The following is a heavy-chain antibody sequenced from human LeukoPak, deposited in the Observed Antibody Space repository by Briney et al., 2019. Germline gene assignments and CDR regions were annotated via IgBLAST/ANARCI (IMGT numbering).Heavy chain of an antibody. CDR3: AKGVRITMVRGAFDI. V-gene: IGHV3-74*01. CDR2: INSDGSRT. Sequence: GGSLRLSCEASGFTFSRYWMHWVRQAPGKGLVWVSRINSDGSRTTYADSVRGRFTISRDNAKNSLYLQMNSLRAEDTALYYCAKGVRITMVRGAFDIWGQGTMVTVSS. J-gene: IGHJ3*02. D-gene: IGHD3-10*01. CDR1: GFTFSRYW.